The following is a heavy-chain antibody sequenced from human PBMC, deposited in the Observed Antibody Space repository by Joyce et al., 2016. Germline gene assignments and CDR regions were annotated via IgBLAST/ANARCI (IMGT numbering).Heavy chain of an antibody. CDR1: GGSINSGLYY. V-gene: IGHV4-31*03. CDR3: ASVTVSTHSFDS. J-gene: IGHJ4*01. CDR2: IYYSGNT. D-gene: IGHD4-17*01. Sequence: QVQLQESGPGLVKPSQTLSLTCTVSGGSINSGLYYWSWIRQHPGKGRELIGYIYYSGNTYHNPSRKSRVSISIDTAENQFSLHLSSVTAADTAVYYCASVTVSTHSFDSWGQGTLVTVSS.